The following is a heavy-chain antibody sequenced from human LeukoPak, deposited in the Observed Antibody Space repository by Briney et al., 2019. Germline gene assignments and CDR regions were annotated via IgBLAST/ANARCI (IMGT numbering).Heavy chain of an antibody. V-gene: IGHV3-15*01. CDR3: TTDSRSGYGTLVY. Sequence: GGSLRLSCAASGFTFSNAWMSLVRQAPGKGLEWVGRIKRNTDGGTTDYAAPVKGRFTISRDESKNTLYLQMNSLKTDDTAVYYCTTDSRSGYGTLVYWGQGTPVTVSS. CDR1: GFTFSNAW. J-gene: IGHJ4*02. CDR2: IKRNTDGGTT. D-gene: IGHD3-3*01.